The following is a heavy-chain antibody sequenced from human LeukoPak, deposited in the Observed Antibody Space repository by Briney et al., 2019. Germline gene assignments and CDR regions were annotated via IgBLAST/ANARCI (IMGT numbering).Heavy chain of an antibody. Sequence: GGSLRLSCAASGLTFSSYAMSWVRQAPGKGLEWVSAISGSGGSTYYADSVKGRFTISRDNSKNTLYLQMNSLRAEDTAVYYCAKDGEDYYDSSGYPPGPFDYWGQGTLVTVSS. J-gene: IGHJ4*02. CDR3: AKDGEDYYDSSGYPPGPFDY. CDR1: GLTFSSYA. V-gene: IGHV3-23*01. D-gene: IGHD3-22*01. CDR2: ISGSGGST.